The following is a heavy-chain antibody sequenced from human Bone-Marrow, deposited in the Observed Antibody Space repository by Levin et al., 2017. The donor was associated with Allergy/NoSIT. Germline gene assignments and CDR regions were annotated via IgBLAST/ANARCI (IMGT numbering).Heavy chain of an antibody. CDR2: IYPGDSDT. V-gene: IGHV5-51*01. CDR3: ARGNSGSYKQAHWFDP. J-gene: IGHJ5*02. CDR1: GYSFTSYW. Sequence: GESLKISCKGSGYSFTSYWIGWVRQMPGKGLEWMGIIYPGDSDTRYSPSFQGQVTISADKSISTAYLQWSSLKASDTAMYYCARGNSGSYKQAHWFDPWGQGTLVTVSS. D-gene: IGHD1-26*01.